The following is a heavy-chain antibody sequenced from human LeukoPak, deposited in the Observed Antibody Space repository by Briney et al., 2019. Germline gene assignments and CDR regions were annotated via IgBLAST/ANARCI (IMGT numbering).Heavy chain of an antibody. Sequence: PGGSLRLSCAASGFTVSNYAMYWVRQAPGKGLEWVSAISGRDDSTYYADSVKGRFTISRDTSKNTLFLQMNSLRAGDTAVYYCAKWGDYDILTGYYDPDYWGQGTLVTVSS. V-gene: IGHV3-23*01. J-gene: IGHJ4*02. CDR1: GFTVSNYA. D-gene: IGHD3-9*01. CDR3: AKWGDYDILTGYYDPDY. CDR2: ISGRDDST.